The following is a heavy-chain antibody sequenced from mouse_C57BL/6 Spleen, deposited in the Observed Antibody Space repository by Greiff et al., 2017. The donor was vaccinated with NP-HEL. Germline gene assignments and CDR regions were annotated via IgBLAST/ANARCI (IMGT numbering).Heavy chain of an antibody. CDR2: IDPSDSET. V-gene: IGHV1-52*01. D-gene: IGHD2-1*01. Sequence: VQLQQPGAELVRPGSSVKLSCKASGYTFTSYWMHWVKQRPIQGLEWIGNIDPSDSETHYNQKFKDKATLTVDKSSSTAYMQHSSLTSEDSAVYYCARSSGNYGAAYWGQGTLVTVSA. CDR3: ARSSGNYGAAY. J-gene: IGHJ3*01. CDR1: GYTFTSYW.